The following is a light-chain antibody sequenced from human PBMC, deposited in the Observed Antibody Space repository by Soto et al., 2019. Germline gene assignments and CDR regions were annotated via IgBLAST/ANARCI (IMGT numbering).Light chain of an antibody. CDR3: QQSYSTPYA. Sequence: DIQMTQSPSSLSASVGDRVTITCRASQSVISYLNWYQQKPGKAPNLLIYAASSLQSGVPSRFSGSGSGTDFTLTISSLQPEDFAIYYCQQSYSTPYAFGQGNNLEIK. CDR1: QSVISY. V-gene: IGKV1-39*01. CDR2: AAS. J-gene: IGKJ2*01.